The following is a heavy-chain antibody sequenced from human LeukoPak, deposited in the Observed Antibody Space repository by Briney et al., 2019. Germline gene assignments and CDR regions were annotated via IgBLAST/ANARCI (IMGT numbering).Heavy chain of an antibody. Sequence: SETLSLTCTVSGGFISSSSYYWGWIRQPPGKGLEWIGSIYYSGSTYYNPSLKSRVTISVDTSKNQFSLKLSSVTAADTAVYYCASLNSSGYSYYFDYWGQGTLVTVSS. CDR1: GGFISSSSYY. CDR2: IYYSGST. D-gene: IGHD3-22*01. V-gene: IGHV4-39*07. CDR3: ASLNSSGYSYYFDY. J-gene: IGHJ4*02.